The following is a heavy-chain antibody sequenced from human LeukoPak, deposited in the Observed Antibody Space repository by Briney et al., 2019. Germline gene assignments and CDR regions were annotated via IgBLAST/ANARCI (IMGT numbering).Heavy chain of an antibody. Sequence: GASVKVSCKASGYTFTNYYMHWVRQAPGQGLEWMGWINPNSGGTNYAQKFQGRVTMTRDTSISTAYMELSRLRSDDTAVYYCARALPEIYSSSSDFDYWGQGTLVTVSS. CDR2: INPNSGGT. V-gene: IGHV1-2*02. CDR3: ARALPEIYSSSSDFDY. J-gene: IGHJ4*02. CDR1: GYTFTNYY. D-gene: IGHD6-6*01.